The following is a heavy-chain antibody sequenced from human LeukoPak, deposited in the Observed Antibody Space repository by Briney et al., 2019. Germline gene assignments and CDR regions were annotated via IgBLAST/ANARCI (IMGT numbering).Heavy chain of an antibody. CDR1: GFTFSDYY. CDR3: ARADCSSTSCYELDY. D-gene: IGHD2-2*01. CDR2: ISSSDSTI. Sequence: GGSLRLSCAGSGFTFSDYYMSWIRQAPGRGLEWVSYISSSDSTIYYTDSVKGRFTISRENAKNSLYLQMNSLRADDTAVYYCARADCSSTSCYELDYWGQGTLVTVSS. J-gene: IGHJ4*02. V-gene: IGHV3-11*04.